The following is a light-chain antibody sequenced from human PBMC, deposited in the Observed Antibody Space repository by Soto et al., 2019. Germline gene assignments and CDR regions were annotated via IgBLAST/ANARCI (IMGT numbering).Light chain of an antibody. CDR3: QKFNKWPWT. CDR1: ESVGSN. CDR2: DAS. V-gene: IGKV3-15*01. Sequence: TQSPVTLSVSPGERATLSCRASESVGSNLAWYQQKPGQPPRLLIYDASMRETGVPPRFSGSGSGTEFTLTISNLQSEEFAIYFCQKFNKWPWTFGQGTKVDI. J-gene: IGKJ1*01.